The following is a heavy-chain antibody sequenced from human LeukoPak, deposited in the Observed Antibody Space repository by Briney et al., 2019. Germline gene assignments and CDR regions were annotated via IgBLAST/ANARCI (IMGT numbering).Heavy chain of an antibody. CDR2: IYPDDSDT. Sequence: GESLKISCEASGYTFTNYWIGWVRQMPGKGLEWMGIIYPDDSDTKYSPSFQGQVNISADKSISTAYLQWSSLKAADTAMYYCARSRDSSGYYYLIWGQGTLVTVSS. D-gene: IGHD3-22*01. CDR3: ARSRDSSGYYYLI. J-gene: IGHJ4*02. V-gene: IGHV5-51*01. CDR1: GYTFTNYW.